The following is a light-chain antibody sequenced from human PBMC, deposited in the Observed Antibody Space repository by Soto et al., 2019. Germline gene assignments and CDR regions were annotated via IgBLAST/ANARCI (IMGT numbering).Light chain of an antibody. V-gene: IGLV2-14*01. CDR1: SGDVGTYNY. J-gene: IGLJ2*01. CDR3: SSYTSSSTLGV. CDR2: EVS. Sequence: QSALTQPRSVSGSPGQSVTISCTGTSGDVGTYNYVSWYQQHPGKAPKLMIYEVSNRPSGVSNRFSGSKSGNTASLTISGLQAEDEADYYCSSYTSSSTLGVFGGGTKVTVL.